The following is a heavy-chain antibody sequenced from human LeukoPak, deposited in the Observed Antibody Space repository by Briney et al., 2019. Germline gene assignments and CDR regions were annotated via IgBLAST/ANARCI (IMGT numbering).Heavy chain of an antibody. Sequence: GESLKISCAASGFTFSSYSMNWVRQAPGKGLEWVSSISSSSSYIYYADSVKGRFTISRDNAKNSLYLQMNSLRAEDTAVYYCARDPEYPGWFDPWGQGTLVTVSS. V-gene: IGHV3-21*01. D-gene: IGHD2-2*02. CDR1: GFTFSSYS. J-gene: IGHJ5*02. CDR3: ARDPEYPGWFDP. CDR2: ISSSSSYI.